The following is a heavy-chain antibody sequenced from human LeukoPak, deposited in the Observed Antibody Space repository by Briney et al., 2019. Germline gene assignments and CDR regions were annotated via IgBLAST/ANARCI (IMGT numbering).Heavy chain of an antibody. D-gene: IGHD6-19*01. CDR3: AEGGQWLRV. V-gene: IGHV4-4*07. J-gene: IGHJ4*02. CDR2: ICTSGST. CDR1: GGSISSYC. Sequence: SETLSLTCTVSGGSISSYCWSCIRQPAGKGLEWIGRICTSGSTNYNPSLKSRATMSVDTSKNQFSLKLSSVTAADTAVYYCAEGGQWLRVWGQGTLVTVSS.